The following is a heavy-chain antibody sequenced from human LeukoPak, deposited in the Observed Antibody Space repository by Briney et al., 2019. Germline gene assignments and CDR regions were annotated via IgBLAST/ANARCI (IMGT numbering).Heavy chain of an antibody. J-gene: IGHJ4*02. CDR1: GDTFSSYA. CDR3: ARTRDGYNVRYFDY. Sequence: ASVKVSCKASGDTFSSYAISWVRQAPGQGLEWMGGIIPIFGTANYAQKFQGRVTITADESTSTAYMELSSLRSEDTAVYYCARTRDGYNVRYFDYWGQGTLVTVSS. CDR2: IIPIFGTA. D-gene: IGHD5-24*01. V-gene: IGHV1-69*13.